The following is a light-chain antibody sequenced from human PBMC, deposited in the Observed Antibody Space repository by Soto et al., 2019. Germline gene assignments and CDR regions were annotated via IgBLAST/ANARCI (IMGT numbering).Light chain of an antibody. V-gene: IGKV1-9*01. J-gene: IGKJ4*01. CDR1: QSIGTY. CDR3: QQRSTYPLT. Sequence: DIQLTQSPSSLSASVGDRVTLTCRASQSIGTYLAWYQKKPGKAPNLLIYDAATLQSGVPSRFRGSGSGTEFTLTISSQPPEDFATYYYQQRSTYPLTFGGGTKMEI. CDR2: DAA.